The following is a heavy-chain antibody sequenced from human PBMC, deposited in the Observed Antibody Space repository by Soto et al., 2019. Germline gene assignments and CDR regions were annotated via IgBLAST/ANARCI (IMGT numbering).Heavy chain of an antibody. CDR2: INPTGDST. J-gene: IGHJ3*02. CDR1: GYTFTNYY. V-gene: IGHV1-46*01. Sequence: QMQLVQSGAEVKKPGASVRVSCKASGYTFTNYYVYWVRQAPGEGLEWMGMINPTGDSTTYAQKFQDRVTMTRDTSTSTVYMELSTVRSEDTAVYYCASPNWAGQDAFDIWGQGTMVTVSS. D-gene: IGHD1-1*01. CDR3: ASPNWAGQDAFDI.